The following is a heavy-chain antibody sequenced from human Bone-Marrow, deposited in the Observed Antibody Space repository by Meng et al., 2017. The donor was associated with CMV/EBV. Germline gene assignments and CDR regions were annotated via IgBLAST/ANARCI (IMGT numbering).Heavy chain of an antibody. V-gene: IGHV1-46*01. Sequence: ASVKVSCKASGYTFTSYYMHWARQAPGQGLEWMGIINPSGGSTSYAQKFQGRVTMTRDTSTSTVYMELSSLRSEDTAVYYCARARDPGPGYCSSTSCYTGIYYYYGMDVWGQGTTVTVSS. CDR1: GYTFTSYY. CDR3: ARARDPGPGYCSSTSCYTGIYYYYGMDV. D-gene: IGHD2-2*02. J-gene: IGHJ6*02. CDR2: INPSGGST.